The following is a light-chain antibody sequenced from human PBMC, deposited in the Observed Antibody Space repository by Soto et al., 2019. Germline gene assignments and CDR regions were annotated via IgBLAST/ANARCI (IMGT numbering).Light chain of an antibody. CDR3: QQTTTFPLT. Sequence: DIQMTQSPSSVSASVGDRVTITCRASQGVSTWLAWYQQKPEKAPNLLIYTASSLQSGVPSRFSGSGSGTDFTLAISSLQPEDFANYYCQQTTTFPLTFGGGTKVEI. CDR1: QGVSTW. V-gene: IGKV1D-12*01. CDR2: TAS. J-gene: IGKJ4*01.